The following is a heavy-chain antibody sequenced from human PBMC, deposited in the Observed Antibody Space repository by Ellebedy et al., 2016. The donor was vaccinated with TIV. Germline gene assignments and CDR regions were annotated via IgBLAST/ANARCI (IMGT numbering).Heavy chain of an antibody. CDR1: GGSIGSGGYY. V-gene: IGHV4-61*08. CDR3: AGGQWVQAH. D-gene: IGHD1-26*01. Sequence: SETLSLTXTVSGGSIGSGGYYWSWIRQPPGKGLEWIGYVFHSGSTNFNPSLRSRVSMSVDTSKNQFSLELTSVTAADTAVYYCAGGQWVQAHWGQGTLVTVSS. CDR2: VFHSGST. J-gene: IGHJ4*02.